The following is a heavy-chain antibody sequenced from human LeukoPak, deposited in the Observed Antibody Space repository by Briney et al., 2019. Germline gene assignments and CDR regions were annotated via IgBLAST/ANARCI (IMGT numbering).Heavy chain of an antibody. CDR2: IDPSDSYT. J-gene: IGHJ5*02. CDR1: GYSFTSCW. CDR3: ARPVGSWNDAWFDP. V-gene: IGHV5-10-1*01. Sequence: TGESLKISCKGSGYSFTSCWISWVRQMPGKGLEWMGRIDPSDSYTNYSPSFQGHVTISADKSISTAYLQWSSLKASDTAMYYCARPVGSWNDAWFDPWGQGTLVTVSS. D-gene: IGHD1-1*01.